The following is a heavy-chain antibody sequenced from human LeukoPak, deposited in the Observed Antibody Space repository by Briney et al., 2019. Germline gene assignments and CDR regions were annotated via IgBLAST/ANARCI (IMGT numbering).Heavy chain of an antibody. V-gene: IGHV1-69*04. CDR3: ARHRPMIVGYYFDY. CDR1: GGTFSSYA. D-gene: IGHD3-22*01. CDR2: IIPILGIA. J-gene: IGHJ4*02. Sequence: GASVKVSCKASGGTFSSYAISWVRQAPGQGLEWMGRIIPILGIANYALKFQGRVTITADKSTSTAYMELSSLRSEDTAVYYCARHRPMIVGYYFDYWGQGTLVTVSS.